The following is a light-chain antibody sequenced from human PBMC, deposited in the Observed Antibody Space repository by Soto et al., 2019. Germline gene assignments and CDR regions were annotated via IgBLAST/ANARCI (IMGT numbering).Light chain of an antibody. CDR2: KSS. CDR3: HQHNGT. Sequence: DIQMTQSPSTLSASVGDRVTSTCRASKSISSWLAWYQQKPVKAPKLLIYKSSSLESGVPSRFSGTGSRTEFTLTISSLQPEDFATYYCHQHNGTFGQGAKVEIK. CDR1: KSISSW. V-gene: IGKV1-5*03. J-gene: IGKJ1*01.